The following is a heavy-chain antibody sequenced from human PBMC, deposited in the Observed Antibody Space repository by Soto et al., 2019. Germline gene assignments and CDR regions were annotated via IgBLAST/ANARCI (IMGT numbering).Heavy chain of an antibody. D-gene: IGHD5-12*01. Sequence: QVQLVQSGAEVKKPGSSVKVSCKASGGTFSSYAISWVRQAPGQGFEWMGGIIPISGTANYAQKFQGRVTITADESTSTAYMELSSLRSEDTAVYYCARYNLRTYGSDVWGQGTTVTVSS. CDR1: GGTFSSYA. CDR2: IIPISGTA. V-gene: IGHV1-69*01. J-gene: IGHJ6*02. CDR3: ARYNLRTYGSDV.